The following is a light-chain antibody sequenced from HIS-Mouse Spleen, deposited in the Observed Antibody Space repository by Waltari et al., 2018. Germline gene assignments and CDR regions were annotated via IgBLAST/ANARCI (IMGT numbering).Light chain of an antibody. CDR1: SSDVGGYNY. CDR3: CSYAGSYTLV. J-gene: IGLJ2*01. V-gene: IGLV2-11*01. Sequence: QSALTQPRSVSGSPGQSVTISCTGTSSDVGGYNYVSWYQQHPGKAPKLMIYDVSKRSSGFPDRFSGSKSGNTASLTISGLQAEDEADYYCCSYAGSYTLVFGGGTKLTVL. CDR2: DVS.